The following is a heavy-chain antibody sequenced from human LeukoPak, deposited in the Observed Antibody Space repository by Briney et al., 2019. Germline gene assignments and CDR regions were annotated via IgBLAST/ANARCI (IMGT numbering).Heavy chain of an antibody. CDR2: INPNSGGT. V-gene: IGHV1-2*02. D-gene: IGHD3-22*01. CDR1: GYTFTGYY. J-gene: IGHJ3*02. CDR3: ARATMIVVVGAFDI. Sequence: ASVKVSCKASGYTFTGYYMHWVRQAPGQGHEWMGWINPNSGGTNYAQKFQGRVTMTRDTSISTAYMELSRLRSDDTAVYYCARATMIVVVGAFDIWGQGTMVTVSS.